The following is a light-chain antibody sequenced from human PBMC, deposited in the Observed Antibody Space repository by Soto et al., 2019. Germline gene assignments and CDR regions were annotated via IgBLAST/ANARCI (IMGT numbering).Light chain of an antibody. Sequence: DIQMTQSPSTLSASVGDRVTITCRASQSISSWLAWYQQKPGKAPKILIYKASSLESGVPSRFSGSGSGTEFTLTISSLQPDHFANYYCQQYNSYSSFGQGTKLEIK. CDR1: QSISSW. V-gene: IGKV1-5*03. J-gene: IGKJ2*01. CDR3: QQYNSYSS. CDR2: KAS.